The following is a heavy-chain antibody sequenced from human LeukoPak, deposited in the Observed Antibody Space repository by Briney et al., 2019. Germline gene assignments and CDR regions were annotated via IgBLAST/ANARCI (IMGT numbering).Heavy chain of an antibody. J-gene: IGHJ4*02. V-gene: IGHV4-39*01. CDR3: ARGRGRWLTPNFDY. Sequence: SETLSLTCSVSGDSISTSSYYWGWIRQPPGKGLEWIGTIYYSGSTYYNPSLTSRVTISVDTSKNQFSLKLSSVTAADTAVYYCARGRGRWLTPNFDYWGQGTLVTVSS. CDR2: IYYSGST. D-gene: IGHD5-12*01. CDR1: GDSISTSSYY.